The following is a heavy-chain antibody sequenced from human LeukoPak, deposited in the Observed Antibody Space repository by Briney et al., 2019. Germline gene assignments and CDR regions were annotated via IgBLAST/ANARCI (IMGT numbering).Heavy chain of an antibody. CDR2: INPNSGGT. J-gene: IGHJ3*02. CDR1: GYTFTGYY. V-gene: IGHV1-2*02. CDR3: ARVPIFTGRLDI. Sequence: ASVKVSCKASGYTFTGYYMHWVRQAPGQGLEWMGWINPNSGGTNYAQKFQGRVTMTRDTSISTAYMELRSLRSDDTAVYYCARVPIFTGRLDIWGQGTMVTVSS. D-gene: IGHD2/OR15-2a*01.